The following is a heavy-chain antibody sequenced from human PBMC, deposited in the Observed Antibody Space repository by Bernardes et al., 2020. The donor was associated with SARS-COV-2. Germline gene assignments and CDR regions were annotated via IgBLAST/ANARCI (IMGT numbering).Heavy chain of an antibody. J-gene: IGHJ5*01. CDR3: AKDSTGDSSGYYIFDS. CDR1: GFTFSNYA. CDR2: ITVSGSDL. V-gene: IGHV3-23*01. D-gene: IGHD3-22*01. Sequence: GGSLRLSCAASGFTFSNYAMSWVRRAPGKGLEWVSSITVSGSDLYYADSVKGRFTISRDNSKNTLYLQMNSLRAEDTAVYYCAKDSTGDSSGYYIFDSWGQGTLVTVSS.